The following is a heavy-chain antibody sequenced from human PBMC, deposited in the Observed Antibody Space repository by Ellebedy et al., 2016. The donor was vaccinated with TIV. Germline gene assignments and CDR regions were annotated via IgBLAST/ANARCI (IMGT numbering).Heavy chain of an antibody. Sequence: GGSLRLXXAASGFTFSSYAMSWVRQAPGKGLEWVSAISGSGGSTYYADSVKGRFTISRDNSKNTLYLQMNSLRAEDTAVYYCAKCIVATTQHTYYYYGMDVWGQGTTVTVSS. CDR1: GFTFSSYA. J-gene: IGHJ6*02. V-gene: IGHV3-23*01. D-gene: IGHD5-12*01. CDR2: ISGSGGST. CDR3: AKCIVATTQHTYYYYGMDV.